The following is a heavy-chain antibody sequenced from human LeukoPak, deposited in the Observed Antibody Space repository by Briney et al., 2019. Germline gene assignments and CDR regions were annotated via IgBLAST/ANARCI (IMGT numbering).Heavy chain of an antibody. CDR3: ARDDDVWSGWGH. Sequence: GGSLRLSCTASGFPFSTYWLSWVRQAPGKGLEWVANINQDGSGEYYAGSVKGRFTIARDNAKNSLYLQMNSLRAEDTAVYYCARDDDVWSGWGHWGRGTLVTVSS. V-gene: IGHV3-7*01. D-gene: IGHD3-3*01. CDR1: GFPFSTYW. J-gene: IGHJ4*02. CDR2: INQDGSGE.